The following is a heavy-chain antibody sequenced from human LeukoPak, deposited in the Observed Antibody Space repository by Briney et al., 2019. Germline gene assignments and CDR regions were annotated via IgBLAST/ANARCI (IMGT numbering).Heavy chain of an antibody. Sequence: GGSLRLSCAASGFTFSSYSMNWVRQAPGKGLGWVSSISSSSSYIYYADSVKGRFTISRDNAKNSLYLQMNSLRAEDTAVYYCASPGHYDSSGYYDYWGQGTLVTVSS. D-gene: IGHD3-22*01. V-gene: IGHV3-21*01. CDR3: ASPGHYDSSGYYDY. CDR2: ISSSSSYI. J-gene: IGHJ4*02. CDR1: GFTFSSYS.